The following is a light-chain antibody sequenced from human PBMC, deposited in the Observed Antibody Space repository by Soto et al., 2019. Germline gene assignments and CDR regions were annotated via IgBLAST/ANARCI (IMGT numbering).Light chain of an antibody. J-gene: IGKJ4*01. CDR3: QQYSAYPLT. CDR2: WAS. CDR1: ENIYGY. V-gene: IGKV1-5*03. Sequence: DIQLTQSPSTLSASVGDRVTITCRASENIYGYLAWYQQKPGEAPKLLIYWASTLVSGVPSRFTGGESGTEFTLTISDLQPDDFATYFCQQYSAYPLTFGGVTKVDVK.